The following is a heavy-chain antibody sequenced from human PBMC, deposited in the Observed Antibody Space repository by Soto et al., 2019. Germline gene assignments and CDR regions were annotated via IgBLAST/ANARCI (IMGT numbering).Heavy chain of an antibody. D-gene: IGHD6-13*01. CDR2: MSYDGSQK. J-gene: IGHJ4*02. V-gene: IGHV3-30-3*01. CDR1: GFIFSTYT. Sequence: QVQLVESGGGVVQPGRSLRLSCAASGFIFSTYTMHWVRQAPGKGLEWLTVMSYDGSQKYYADSWKGRLTISRDNSKNTLYLQMTSLRAEDTAVYHCAIAKSSSWHNFDYWGQGTLVTVSS. CDR3: AIAKSSSWHNFDY.